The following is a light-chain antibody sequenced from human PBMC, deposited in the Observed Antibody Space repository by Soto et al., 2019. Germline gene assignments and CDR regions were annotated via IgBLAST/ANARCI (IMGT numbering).Light chain of an antibody. CDR1: QGISSW. Sequence: DIQMTQSPSSVSASAGDRVTITCRASQGISSWLAWYQQKPGQAPNLLIYAASTSQSGVPSRFSGSGSGTDFTLTSISLQPEDFENYYYHKASSLPSTFGQGTKLEIK. J-gene: IGKJ5*01. CDR2: AAS. V-gene: IGKV1-12*01. CDR3: HKASSLPST.